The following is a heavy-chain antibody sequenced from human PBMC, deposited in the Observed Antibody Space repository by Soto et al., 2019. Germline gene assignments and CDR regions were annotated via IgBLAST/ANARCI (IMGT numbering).Heavy chain of an antibody. CDR3: VRVAYGDLGG. Sequence: EVQLVESGGGLVQPGGSLRLSCAASGFTFSSYWMHWVRQAQGKGLVWVSRIKSDGSDTSYADSVKGRFTISRDNAKNTLYLQMSSLRAEDTSVYYCVRVAYGDLGGWGQGTLVTVSS. CDR2: IKSDGSDT. D-gene: IGHD4-17*01. CDR1: GFTFSSYW. V-gene: IGHV3-74*01. J-gene: IGHJ4*02.